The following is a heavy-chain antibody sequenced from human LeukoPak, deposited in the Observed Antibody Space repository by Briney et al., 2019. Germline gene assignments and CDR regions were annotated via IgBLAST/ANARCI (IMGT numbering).Heavy chain of an antibody. CDR1: GGSISSYY. J-gene: IGHJ4*02. CDR3: ARVGYYGSGSYEDY. Sequence: PSETLSLTCTVSGGSISSYYWSWIRQPPGKGLEWIGYIYYSGSTNYNPSLKSRVTISLDMSKNQFSLKVNSVTAADTAVYYCARVGYYGSGSYEDYWGQGTLVTVSS. D-gene: IGHD3-10*01. CDR2: IYYSGST. V-gene: IGHV4-59*01.